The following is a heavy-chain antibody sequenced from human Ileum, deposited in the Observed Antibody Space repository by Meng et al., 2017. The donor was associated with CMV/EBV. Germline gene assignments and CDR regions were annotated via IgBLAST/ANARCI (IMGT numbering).Heavy chain of an antibody. CDR2: ISYRGRT. Sequence: CPVSCGSISSSPSCWGWVRQPPGKGLEYIGSISYRGRTYYSPSLKSRVTISVATSKNQFSLKLSSVTAADTAVYYCARRDFIDWFDPWGQGTLVTVSS. CDR1: CGSISSSPSC. V-gene: IGHV4-39*01. J-gene: IGHJ5*02. CDR3: ARRDFIDWFDP. D-gene: IGHD3-3*01.